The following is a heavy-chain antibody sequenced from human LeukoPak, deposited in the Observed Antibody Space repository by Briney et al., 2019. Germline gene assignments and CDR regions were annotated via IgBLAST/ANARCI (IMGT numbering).Heavy chain of an antibody. Sequence: GGSLRLSCAASGFTFSSYAMSWVRQAPGKGLEWVSAISGGGVSTYYADSVKGRFTISRDNSKNTLYLQMNSLRAEDTAVYYCARDPEGSYYMDVWGKGTTVTVSS. CDR2: ISGGGVST. CDR3: ARDPEGSYYMDV. J-gene: IGHJ6*03. V-gene: IGHV3-23*01. CDR1: GFTFSSYA.